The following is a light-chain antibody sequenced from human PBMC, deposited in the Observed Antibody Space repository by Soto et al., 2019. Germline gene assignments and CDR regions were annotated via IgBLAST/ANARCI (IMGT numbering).Light chain of an antibody. CDR2: EVS. Sequence: QSALTQPASVSGSPGQSITISCTGTGSDIGGSDHVSWYQQHPGKAPKLLIYEVSYRPSGVSNHFSGSKSGTTASLTISGLQAEDEADYYCSSYTTSSTVVFGGGTKLTVL. J-gene: IGLJ2*01. CDR3: SSYTTSSTVV. V-gene: IGLV2-14*01. CDR1: GSDIGGSDH.